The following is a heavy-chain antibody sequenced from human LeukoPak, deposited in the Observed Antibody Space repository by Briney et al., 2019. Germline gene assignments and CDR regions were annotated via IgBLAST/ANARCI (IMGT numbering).Heavy chain of an antibody. CDR1: GYTFTRYY. CDR2: INPSGGST. D-gene: IGHD4-17*01. J-gene: IGHJ4*02. CDR3: ARDDLSTVTTVGPDY. Sequence: GASVKVSRKASGYTFTRYYMHWVRQGPGQGLEWMGIINPSGGSTSYAQKFQGRVTMTRDTSKNQFSLKLSSVTAADTAVYYCARDDLSTVTTVGPDYWGQGTLVTVSS. V-gene: IGHV1-46*01.